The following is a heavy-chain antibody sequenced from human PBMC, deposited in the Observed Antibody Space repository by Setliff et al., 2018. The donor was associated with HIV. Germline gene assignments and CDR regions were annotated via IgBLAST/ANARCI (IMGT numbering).Heavy chain of an antibody. CDR2: IIPILGIA. J-gene: IGHJ4*02. CDR3: ATRGYSYGYFDY. V-gene: IGHV1-69*10. CDR1: GYTFTSDY. Sequence: SVKVSCKASGYTFTSDYIHWVRQAPGQGLEWMGGIIPILGIANYAQKFQGRVTITADKSTSTAYMELSSLRSEDTAVYYCATRGYSYGYFDYWGQGTLVTVSS. D-gene: IGHD5-18*01.